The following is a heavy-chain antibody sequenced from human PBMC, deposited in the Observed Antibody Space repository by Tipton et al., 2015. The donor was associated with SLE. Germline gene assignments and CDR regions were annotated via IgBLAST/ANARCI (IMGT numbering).Heavy chain of an antibody. CDR2: INHSGST. CDR3: ARVPIGDFWSGYGFDP. Sequence: LRLSCAVSGYSISSGYYWSWIRQPPGKGLEWIGEINHSGSTNYNPSLKSRVTISVDTSKNQFSLKLSSVTAADTAVYYCARVPIGDFWSGYGFDPWGQGTLVTVSS. CDR1: GYSISSGYY. D-gene: IGHD3-3*01. V-gene: IGHV4-34*01. J-gene: IGHJ5*02.